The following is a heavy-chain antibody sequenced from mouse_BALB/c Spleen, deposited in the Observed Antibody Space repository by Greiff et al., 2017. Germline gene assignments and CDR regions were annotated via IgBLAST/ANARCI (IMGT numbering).Heavy chain of an antibody. V-gene: IGHV5-12-1*01. CDR2: ISSGGGST. CDR1: GFAFSSYD. CDR3: ARLRVYYAMDY. J-gene: IGHJ4*01. Sequence: DVMLVESGGGLVKPGGSLTLSCAASGFAFSSYDMSWVRQTPEKRLEWVAYISSGGGSTYYPDTVKGRFTISRDNAKNTLYLQMSSLKSEDTAMYYCARLRVYYAMDYWGQGTSVTVSS.